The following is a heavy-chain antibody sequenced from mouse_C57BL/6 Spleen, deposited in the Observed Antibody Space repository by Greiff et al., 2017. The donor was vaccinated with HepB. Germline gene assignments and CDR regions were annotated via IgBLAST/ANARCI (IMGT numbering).Heavy chain of an antibody. CDR2: ISDGGSYT. J-gene: IGHJ2*01. CDR3: AREDYYGSSSYDFDY. V-gene: IGHV5-4*01. D-gene: IGHD1-1*01. Sequence: EVKLVESGGGLVKPGGSLKLSCAASGFTFSSYAMSWVRQTPEKRLEWVATISDGGSYTYYPDNVKGRFTISRDNAKNNLYLQMSHLKSEDTAMYYCAREDYYGSSSYDFDYWGQGTTLTVSS. CDR1: GFTFSSYA.